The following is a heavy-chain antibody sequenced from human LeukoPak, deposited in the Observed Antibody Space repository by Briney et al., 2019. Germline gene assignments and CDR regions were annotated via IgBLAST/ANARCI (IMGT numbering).Heavy chain of an antibody. CDR1: GYTFTSYD. Sequence: ASVKVSCKASGYTFTSYDINWVRQATGQGLEWMGWMNPNSGNTSYAQKFQGRVTMTRNTSISTAYMELSSLRSEDTAVYYCARALRGVYYDSSGYSYWGQGTLVTVSS. D-gene: IGHD3-22*01. CDR3: ARALRGVYYDSSGYSY. V-gene: IGHV1-8*01. CDR2: MNPNSGNT. J-gene: IGHJ4*02.